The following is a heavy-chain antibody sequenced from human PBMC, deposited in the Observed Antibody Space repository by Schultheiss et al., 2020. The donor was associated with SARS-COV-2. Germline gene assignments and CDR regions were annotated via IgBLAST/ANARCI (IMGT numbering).Heavy chain of an antibody. CDR1: GGSISSYY. D-gene: IGHD3-16*01. CDR3: ARVGGWFDP. V-gene: IGHV4-39*01. CDR2: IYYSGST. J-gene: IGHJ5*02. Sequence: GSLRLSCTVSGGSISSYYWGWIRQPPGKGLEWIGSIYYSGSTYYNPSLKSRVTISVDTSKNQFSLKLSSVTAADTAVYYCARVGGWFDPWGQGTLVTVSS.